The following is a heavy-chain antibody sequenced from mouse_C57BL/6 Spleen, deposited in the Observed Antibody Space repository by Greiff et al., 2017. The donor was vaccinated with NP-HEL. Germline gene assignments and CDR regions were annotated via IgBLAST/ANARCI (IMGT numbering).Heavy chain of an antibody. V-gene: IGHV1-80*01. CDR3: AREGVTTVVATYYAMDY. CDR1: GYAFSSYW. CDR2: IYPGDGDT. J-gene: IGHJ4*01. D-gene: IGHD1-1*01. Sequence: QVQLQQSGAELVKPGASVKISCKASGYAFSSYWMNWVKQRPGKGLEWIGQIYPGDGDTNYNGKFKGKATLTADKSSSTAYMQLSSLTSEDSAVYFCAREGVTTVVATYYAMDYWGQGTSVTVSS.